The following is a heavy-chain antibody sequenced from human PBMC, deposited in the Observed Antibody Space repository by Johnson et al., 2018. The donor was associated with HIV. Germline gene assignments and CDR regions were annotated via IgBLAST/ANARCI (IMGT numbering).Heavy chain of an antibody. D-gene: IGHD2-2*01. Sequence: VQLVESGGGLVQPGGSLRLSCAASGFTFSSYAMHWVRQAPGKGLEYVSAISSNGGSTYYANSVKGRFTISRDNSKNTLYLQMGSLRAEDMAVYYCARVGYQLHDAFDLWGQGTMVTVSS. CDR3: ARVGYQLHDAFDL. CDR1: GFTFSSYA. J-gene: IGHJ3*01. V-gene: IGHV3-64*01. CDR2: ISSNGGST.